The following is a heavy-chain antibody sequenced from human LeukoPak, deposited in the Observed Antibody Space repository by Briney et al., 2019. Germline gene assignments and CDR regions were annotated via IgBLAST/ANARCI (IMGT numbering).Heavy chain of an antibody. D-gene: IGHD3-10*01. CDR2: IYYSGST. V-gene: IGHV4-39*01. J-gene: IGHJ3*02. CDR1: GGSISSSSYY. Sequence: PSETLSLTCTVSGGSISSSSYYWGWIRQPPGKGLEWIGSIYYSGSTYYNPSLKSRVTISVDTSKNQFSLKLSSVTAADTGVYYCARRAAKLREYSFDIWGPGAMVAVSS. CDR3: ARRAAKLREYSFDI.